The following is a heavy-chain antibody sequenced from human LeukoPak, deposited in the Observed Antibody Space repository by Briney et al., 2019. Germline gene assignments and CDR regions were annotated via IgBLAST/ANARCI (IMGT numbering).Heavy chain of an antibody. CDR3: AHTYYYDSSGYYCFDY. V-gene: IGHV2-5*02. CDR2: IYWDDDK. D-gene: IGHD3-22*01. Sequence: SGPTLVNPTQTLTLTCTFSGFSLSTNGMGVGWIRQPPGKALEWLALIYWDDDKRYSPSLKSRLTITKDTSKNQVVLTMTNMDPVDTATYFCAHTYYYDSSGYYCFDYWGQGTLVPVSS. J-gene: IGHJ4*02. CDR1: GFSLSTNGMG.